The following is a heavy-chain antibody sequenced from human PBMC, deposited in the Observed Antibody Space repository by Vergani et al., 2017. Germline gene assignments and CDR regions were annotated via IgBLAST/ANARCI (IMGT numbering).Heavy chain of an antibody. CDR1: GFTSSYYG. J-gene: IGHJ1*01. CDR3: ATKSCGTPGCQIGYFRE. V-gene: IGHV3-30*03. Sequence: QVHLVESGGGVVQPGRSLRLFCEVSGFTSSYYGKHWVRQAPGKGLERVAVIKYDGTQKYYADSVKGRFNISRDNSKSTLYLQVNSLRTEHTAVYYCATKSCGTPGCQIGYFREWVQGTLVTVSS. CDR2: IKYDGTQK. D-gene: IGHD1-1*01.